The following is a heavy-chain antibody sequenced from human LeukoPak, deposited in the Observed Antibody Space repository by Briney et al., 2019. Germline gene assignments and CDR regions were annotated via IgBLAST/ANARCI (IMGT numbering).Heavy chain of an antibody. Sequence: PGGSLRLSCAASGFTFSSYAMHWVRQAPGKGLEWVAVISYDGSNKYYADSVKGRFTISRDNSKNTLYLQMNSLRAEDTAVYYCAKSSIAAASDYWGQGTLVTVSS. V-gene: IGHV3-30-3*02. D-gene: IGHD6-13*01. CDR3: AKSSIAAASDY. J-gene: IGHJ4*02. CDR1: GFTFSSYA. CDR2: ISYDGSNK.